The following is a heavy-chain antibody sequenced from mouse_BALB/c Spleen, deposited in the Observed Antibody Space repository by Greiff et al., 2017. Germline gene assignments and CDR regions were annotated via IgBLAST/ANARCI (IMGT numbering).Heavy chain of an antibody. Sequence: QVQLQQSGAELVRPGASVTLSCKASGYTFTDYEMHWVKQTPVHGLEWIGAIDPENGGTAYNQKFKGKATLTADKSSSTAYMELRSLTSEDSAVYYCTKTGTGFAYWGQGTLVTVSA. D-gene: IGHD4-1*01. CDR2: IDPENGGT. V-gene: IGHV1-15*01. CDR3: TKTGTGFAY. J-gene: IGHJ3*01. CDR1: GYTFTDYE.